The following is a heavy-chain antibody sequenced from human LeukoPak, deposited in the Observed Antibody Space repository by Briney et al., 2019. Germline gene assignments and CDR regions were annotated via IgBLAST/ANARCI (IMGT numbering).Heavy chain of an antibody. J-gene: IGHJ5*02. CDR2: INPNSGGT. CDR1: GYTFTGYY. D-gene: IGHD1/OR15-1a*01. V-gene: IGHV1-2*06. CDR3: ARDRSSWNNDTVSRFDP. Sequence: ASVKVSCKASGYTFTGYYMHWVRQALGQGLEWMGRINPNSGGTNYAQKFQGRVSMTRDTSISTAYTELRRLRADDTAVYYYARDRSSWNNDTVSRFDPWGQGTLVTVSS.